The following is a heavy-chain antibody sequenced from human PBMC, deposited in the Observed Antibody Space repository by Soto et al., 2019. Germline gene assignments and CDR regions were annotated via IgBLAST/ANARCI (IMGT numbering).Heavy chain of an antibody. CDR3: ARHCGGDCYEDYYYGMDV. Sequence: SETLSLTCTVSGGSIGSSSYYWGWIRPPPGKGLEWIGSIYYSGSTYYNPSLKSRVTISVDTSKNQFSLKLSSVTAADTAVYYCARHCGGDCYEDYYYGMDVWGQGTTVTVSS. CDR2: IYYSGST. D-gene: IGHD2-21*02. CDR1: GGSIGSSSYY. V-gene: IGHV4-39*01. J-gene: IGHJ6*02.